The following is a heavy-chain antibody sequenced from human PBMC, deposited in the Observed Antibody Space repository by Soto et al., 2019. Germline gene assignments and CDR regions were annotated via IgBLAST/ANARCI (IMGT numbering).Heavy chain of an antibody. CDR3: ARVLPPFDP. Sequence: QVQLVQSGAEVKKPGASVKVSCKASGYTFTSYGISWVRQAPGQGLEWMGWISAPNGNTNYAQKLQGRVTMTTATSTSTAYMALRTLTSDDTALYYCARVLPPFDPWGQGTLVTVSS. CDR2: ISAPNGNT. V-gene: IGHV1-18*01. J-gene: IGHJ5*02. CDR1: GYTFTSYG.